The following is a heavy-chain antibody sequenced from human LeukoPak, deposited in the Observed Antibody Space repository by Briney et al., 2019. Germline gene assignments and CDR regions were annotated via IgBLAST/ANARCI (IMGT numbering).Heavy chain of an antibody. Sequence: GGSLRLSCAASGFTFSSYEMNWVRQAPGKGLEWVSYISSSGSTIYYADSVKGRFTISRDNAKNSLYLQMNSLRAEDTALYYCAKGPGPYYYYYMDVWGKGTTVTISS. CDR3: AKGPGPYYYYYMDV. J-gene: IGHJ6*03. CDR2: ISSSGSTI. CDR1: GFTFSSYE. V-gene: IGHV3-48*03.